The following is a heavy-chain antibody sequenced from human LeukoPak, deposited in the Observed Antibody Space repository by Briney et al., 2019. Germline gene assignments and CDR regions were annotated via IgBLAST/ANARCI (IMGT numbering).Heavy chain of an antibody. Sequence: SETLSLTCAVSGYSISSGYYWGWIRQPPGEGLDWIASMCHSGSTYYNPSLKSRVTITVNTSKNQFSLRLSSVTAAHTVVYYCAKQWSTVVTHFDTWGQGTLVTVSS. CDR1: GYSISSGYY. CDR3: AKQWSTVVTHFDT. D-gene: IGHD4-23*01. J-gene: IGHJ4*02. V-gene: IGHV4-38-2*01. CDR2: MCHSGST.